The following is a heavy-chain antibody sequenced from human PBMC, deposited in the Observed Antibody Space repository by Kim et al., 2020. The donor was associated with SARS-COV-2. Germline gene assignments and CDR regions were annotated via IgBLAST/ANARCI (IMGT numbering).Heavy chain of an antibody. J-gene: IGHJ4*02. Sequence: YNPSLKSRVTISVDTSKNQFSLKLSSVTAADTAVYYCARGGSGWTGSFDYWGQGTLVTVSS. V-gene: IGHV4-61*02. D-gene: IGHD6-19*01. CDR3: ARGGSGWTGSFDY.